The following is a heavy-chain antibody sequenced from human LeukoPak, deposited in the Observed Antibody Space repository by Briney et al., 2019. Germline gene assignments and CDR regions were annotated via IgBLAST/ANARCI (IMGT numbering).Heavy chain of an antibody. Sequence: SETLSLTCTVSGGSISSSSHYWGGIRQPPGKGLEWIGSIYDSGSTYYNPSLKSRVTISVDTSKNQFSLKLTSMTAADTAVYYCARHAWGSSWYYWFDPWGQGTLVTVSS. D-gene: IGHD6-13*01. V-gene: IGHV4-39*01. CDR1: GGSISSSSHY. CDR3: ARHAWGSSWYYWFDP. CDR2: IYDSGST. J-gene: IGHJ5*02.